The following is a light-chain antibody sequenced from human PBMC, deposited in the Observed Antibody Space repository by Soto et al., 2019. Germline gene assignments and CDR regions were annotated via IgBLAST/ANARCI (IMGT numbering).Light chain of an antibody. CDR2: DAS. Sequence: IVLTQYPATLSLSPGEGATLSCRATQSVSSNLAWYQQKPGQAPRLLIYDASNRATGIPARFSGSGSGTDFTLTISSLEPEDIAVYYCQQYNNWPRTFGQGTKVDIK. V-gene: IGKV3-11*01. CDR1: QSVSSN. CDR3: QQYNNWPRT. J-gene: IGKJ1*01.